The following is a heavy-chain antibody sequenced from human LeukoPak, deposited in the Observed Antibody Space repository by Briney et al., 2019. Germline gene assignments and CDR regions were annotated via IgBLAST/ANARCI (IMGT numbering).Heavy chain of an antibody. CDR3: ARLVGATTPNY. V-gene: IGHV3-7*01. CDR1: GFTFSNYW. J-gene: IGHJ4*02. D-gene: IGHD1-26*01. CDR2: IKQDGSEK. Sequence: PGGSLRLSCAASGFTFSNYWMSWVRQAPGKGLEWVANIKQDGSEKYYVDSVKGRFTISRDNAKNSLYLQMNSLRAEDTAVYYCARLVGATTPNYWGQGTLVTVSS.